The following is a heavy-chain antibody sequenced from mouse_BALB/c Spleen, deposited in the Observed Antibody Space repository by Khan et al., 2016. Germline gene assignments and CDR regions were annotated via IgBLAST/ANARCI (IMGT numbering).Heavy chain of an antibody. CDR3: TRVDTTGYTWFAY. Sequence: VQLQQSGTVLARPGASVKMSCKASGYTFSSYWMHWVKQRPGQGLEWIGVIYPGNSDATYNQNFKGKAELTAVTSTSTAYMELSSLTNEDSAVYYCTRVDTTGYTWFAYWGQGTLVTVSA. CDR2: IYPGNSDA. J-gene: IGHJ3*01. V-gene: IGHV1-5*01. D-gene: IGHD3-2*01. CDR1: GYTFSSYW.